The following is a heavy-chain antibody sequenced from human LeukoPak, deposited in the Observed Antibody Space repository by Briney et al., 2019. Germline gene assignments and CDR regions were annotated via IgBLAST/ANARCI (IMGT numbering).Heavy chain of an antibody. CDR3: AELGITMIGGV. Sequence: GGSLRLSCAASGFTFSIYAMNWVRQGPGKGLEWVSSISGTGGRTYYADSVKGRFTISRDNAKNSLYLQMNSLRAEDTAVYYCAELGITMIGGVWGKGTTVTISS. V-gene: IGHV3-23*01. CDR1: GFTFSIYA. CDR2: ISGTGGRT. D-gene: IGHD3-10*02. J-gene: IGHJ6*04.